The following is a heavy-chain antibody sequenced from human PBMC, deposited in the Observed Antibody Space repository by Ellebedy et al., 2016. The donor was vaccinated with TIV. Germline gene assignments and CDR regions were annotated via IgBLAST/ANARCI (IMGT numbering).Heavy chain of an antibody. CDR3: ALYFDVLATDLDSTFYFDY. D-gene: IGHD3-9*01. J-gene: IGHJ4*02. CDR1: GYSFIHYW. Sequence: GESLKISCKASGYSFIHYWISWVRQMPGKGLEWMTRIDPSDPYNKYSPSFQGRVTISADKSINTAFLQWSTLKASDTAMYYCALYFDVLATDLDSTFYFDYWGQGTLVTVSS. V-gene: IGHV5-10-1*01. CDR2: IDPSDPYN.